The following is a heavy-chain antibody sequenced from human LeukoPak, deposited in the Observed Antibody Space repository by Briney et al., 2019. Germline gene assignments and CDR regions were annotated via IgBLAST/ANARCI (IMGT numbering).Heavy chain of an antibody. CDR2: IYYSGST. D-gene: IGHD3-3*01. Sequence: SETLSLTXTVSGGSISSGDYYWSWIRQPPGKGLEWIGYIYYSGSTYYHPSLKSRVTISVDTSKNQFSLKLSSVTAADTAVYYCARVGSGYDFWSGYYALYYFDYWGQGTLVTVSS. CDR1: GGSISSGDYY. V-gene: IGHV4-30-4*08. J-gene: IGHJ4*02. CDR3: ARVGSGYDFWSGYYALYYFDY.